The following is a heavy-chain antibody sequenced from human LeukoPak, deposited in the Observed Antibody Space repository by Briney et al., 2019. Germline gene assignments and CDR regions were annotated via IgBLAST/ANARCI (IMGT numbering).Heavy chain of an antibody. CDR2: IIPIFGTA. CDR3: AREGPSGSYYEPDAFDI. Sequence: SVKVSCKASGGTFSSYAISWVRQAPGQGLEWMGGIIPIFGTANYAQKFQGRVTITTDESTSTAYMELSSLRSEDTAVYYCAREGPSGSYYEPDAFDIWGQGTMVTVSS. D-gene: IGHD1-26*01. CDR1: GGTFSSYA. J-gene: IGHJ3*02. V-gene: IGHV1-69*05.